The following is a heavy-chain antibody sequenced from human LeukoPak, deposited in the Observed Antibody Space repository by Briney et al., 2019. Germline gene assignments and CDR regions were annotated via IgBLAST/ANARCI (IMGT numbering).Heavy chain of an antibody. J-gene: IGHJ4*02. CDR1: GFTFSSYG. CDR3: AKGGHGDLYYFDY. Sequence: GGSLRLSCAASGFTFSSYGMHWVRQAPGKGLEWVAVISYDGSNKYYADSVKGRFTISRDNSKNMLYLQMNSLRAEDTAVYYCAKGGHGDLYYFDYWGQGTLVTVSS. CDR2: ISYDGSNK. D-gene: IGHD4-17*01. V-gene: IGHV3-30*18.